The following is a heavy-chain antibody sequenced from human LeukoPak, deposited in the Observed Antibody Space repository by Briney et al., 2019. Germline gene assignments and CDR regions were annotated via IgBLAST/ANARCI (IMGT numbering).Heavy chain of an antibody. Sequence: SETLSLTCTVSGGSISSYYWSWIRQPPGKGLEWIGYIYYSGSTNYNPSLKSRVTISVDTSKNQFSLKLSSVTAADTAVYYCARDDSSGYYAGNFDYWGQGTLVTVSS. D-gene: IGHD3-22*01. CDR3: ARDDSSGYYAGNFDY. CDR2: IYYSGST. CDR1: GGSISSYY. V-gene: IGHV4-59*01. J-gene: IGHJ4*02.